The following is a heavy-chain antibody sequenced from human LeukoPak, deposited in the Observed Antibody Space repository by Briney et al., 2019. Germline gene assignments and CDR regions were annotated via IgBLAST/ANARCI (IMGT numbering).Heavy chain of an antibody. J-gene: IGHJ4*02. V-gene: IGHV1-18*01. CDR1: GYTFTSSG. CDR3: ARARVAGGRYFDY. D-gene: IGHD6-19*01. Sequence: ASVKVSYKASGYTFTSSGISWVRQAPGQGLEWMGWISSYNGNTNYAQKLQGRVTMTTDTSTSTAYMELRRLRSDDTVVDYCARARVAGGRYFDYWGEKALRTVSS. CDR2: ISSYNGNT.